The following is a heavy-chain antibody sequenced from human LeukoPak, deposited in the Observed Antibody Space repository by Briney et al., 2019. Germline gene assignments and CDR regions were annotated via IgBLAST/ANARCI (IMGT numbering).Heavy chain of an antibody. CDR1: GFTFSSYG. CDR2: ISYDGSNK. Sequence: GALRLSCAASGFTFSSYGMHWVRQAPGKGLEWVAVISYDGSNKYYADSVKGRFTISRDNSKNTLYLQMNSLRAEDTAVYYCAKLLVRGVTNYWDQGTLVTVSS. J-gene: IGHJ4*02. D-gene: IGHD3-10*01. V-gene: IGHV3-30*18. CDR3: AKLLVRGVTNY.